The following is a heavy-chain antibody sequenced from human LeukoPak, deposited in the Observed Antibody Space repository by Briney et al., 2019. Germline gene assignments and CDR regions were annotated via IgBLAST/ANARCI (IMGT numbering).Heavy chain of an antibody. D-gene: IGHD3-16*01. CDR2: IRYDGSNK. CDR1: GFTFSSYG. J-gene: IGHJ4*02. CDR3: AREGGPHYDY. Sequence: GRSLRLSCAASGFTFSSYGMHWVRQAPGKGLEWVAFIRYDGSNKYYADSVKGRFTISRDNSRNTLYLQMNSLRAEDTAVYYCAREGGPHYDYWGQGTLVTVSS. V-gene: IGHV3-30*02.